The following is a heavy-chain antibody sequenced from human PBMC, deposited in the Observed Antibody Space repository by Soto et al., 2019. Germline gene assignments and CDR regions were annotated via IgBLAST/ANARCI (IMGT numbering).Heavy chain of an antibody. D-gene: IGHD5-12*01. CDR2: ISYDGSNK. V-gene: IGHV3-30-3*01. CDR1: GFTFSSYA. Sequence: QVQLVESGGGVVQPGRSLRLSCAASGFTFSSYAMHWVRQAPGKGLEWVAVISYDGSNKYYADSVKGRFTISRDNSKNTLYLQMNSLRAEDTAVYYCASIIVATIKGRDYWGQGTLVTVSS. CDR3: ASIIVATIKGRDY. J-gene: IGHJ4*02.